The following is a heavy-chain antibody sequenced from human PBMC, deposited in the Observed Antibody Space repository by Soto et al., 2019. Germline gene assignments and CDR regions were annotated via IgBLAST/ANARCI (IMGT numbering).Heavy chain of an antibody. CDR3: ARDRQSTPWYAADY. CDR2: ISGSGGYI. J-gene: IGHJ4*02. CDR1: GFTFSSYI. Sequence: WSLRLSCEGSGFTFSSYIMNWVLHSPGKGLEWVSSISGSGGYIYYADSVKGRFTISRDNAKNSLYLQMTSLRDEDTALYYCARDRQSTPWYAADYWGQGSLVTVSS. D-gene: IGHD6-13*01. V-gene: IGHV3-21*01.